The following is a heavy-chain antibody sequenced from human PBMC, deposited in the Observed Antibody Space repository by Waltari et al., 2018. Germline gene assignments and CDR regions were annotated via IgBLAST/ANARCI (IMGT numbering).Heavy chain of an antibody. CDR3: ARDLWELLVFDY. CDR2: IYHSGSP. J-gene: IGHJ4*02. D-gene: IGHD1-26*01. Sequence: QVQLQESGPGLVKPSETLSLTCTVSGYSISSGYYWGWIRQPPGKGLEWIGSIYHSGSPYYTPSLKSRVTISVDTSKSQFSLKLSSVTAADTAVYYCARDLWELLVFDYWGQGTLVTVSS. CDR1: GYSISSGYY. V-gene: IGHV4-38-2*02.